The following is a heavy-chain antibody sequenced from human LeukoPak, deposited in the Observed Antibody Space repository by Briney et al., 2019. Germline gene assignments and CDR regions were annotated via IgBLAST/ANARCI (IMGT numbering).Heavy chain of an antibody. D-gene: IGHD5-18*01. J-gene: IGHJ4*02. V-gene: IGHV4-59*12. CDR3: ARHGYSYGYYFDY. CDR1: GCSLSSYY. Sequence: PSETLSLTCTVSGCSLSSYYWSWIRQPPGKELEWIGHIYYSGSTNYNPSLKSRVTISVDTSKNQFSLKLSSVTAADTAVYYCARHGYSYGYYFDYWGQGTLVTVSS. CDR2: IYYSGST.